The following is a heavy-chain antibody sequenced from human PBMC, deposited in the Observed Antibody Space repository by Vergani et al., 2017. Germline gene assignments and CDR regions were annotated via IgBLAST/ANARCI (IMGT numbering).Heavy chain of an antibody. Sequence: EVLLLESGGGLVQPGGSLRLSCVASGFTFSSNAISWVRQAPGKGLEWVSSISGSGGSTYYADSVKGRFTLSRDNPKNTLYLQMNCLRAEDSAIYYCAKAAVTTISLFDYWGQGTLVTVSS. V-gene: IGHV3-23*01. CDR3: AKAAVTTISLFDY. CDR1: GFTFSSNA. J-gene: IGHJ4*02. D-gene: IGHD5-12*01. CDR2: ISGSGGST.